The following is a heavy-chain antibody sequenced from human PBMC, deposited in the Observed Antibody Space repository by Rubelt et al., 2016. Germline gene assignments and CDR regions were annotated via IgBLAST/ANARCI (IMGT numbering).Heavy chain of an antibody. CDR2: IHPGDSAT. CDR3: SRLMGYSTIDY. V-gene: IGHV5-51*01. Sequence: EVQLVQSGAEVKKPGESLRISCKGSGYSFTNYWIAWMRQMPGKGLEYMGIIHPGDSATRYSPSFQGQVTISADKSINTAYLQWSSLKASDTAIYYCSRLMGYSTIDYWGQGTLVTVSS. J-gene: IGHJ4*02. D-gene: IGHD5-12*01. CDR1: GYSFTNYW.